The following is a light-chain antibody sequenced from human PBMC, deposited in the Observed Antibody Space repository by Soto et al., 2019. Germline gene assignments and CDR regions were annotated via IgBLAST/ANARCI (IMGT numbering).Light chain of an antibody. V-gene: IGLV2-14*01. CDR3: STYSSSTNLFV. J-gene: IGLJ1*01. Sequence: QSALTQPASVSGSPGQSITLSFTGISSDIGTYNYVSWYQQHPDKAPKFIIYEGTNRPSGFSNRFSGSKSANTASLTISGLQAEDEADYYCSTYSSSTNLFVFGGGTKLTVL. CDR1: SSDIGTYNY. CDR2: EGT.